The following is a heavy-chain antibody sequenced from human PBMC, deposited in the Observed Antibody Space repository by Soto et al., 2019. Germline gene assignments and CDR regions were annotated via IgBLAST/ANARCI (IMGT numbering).Heavy chain of an antibody. CDR3: ARGGLYDSSGYHKNNWFDT. V-gene: IGHV4-59*01. Sequence: PSETLSLTCTVSGGSISSYYWSWIRQPPGKGLEWIGYIYYSGSTNYNPSLKSRVTISVDTSKNQFSLKLSSVTAADTAVYYCARGGLYDSSGYHKNNWFDTWGQGTLVTVSS. D-gene: IGHD3-22*01. CDR1: GGSISSYY. CDR2: IYYSGST. J-gene: IGHJ5*02.